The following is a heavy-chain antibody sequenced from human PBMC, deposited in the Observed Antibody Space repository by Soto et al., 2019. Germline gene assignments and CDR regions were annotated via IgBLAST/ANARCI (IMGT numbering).Heavy chain of an antibody. CDR1: GGSISSGGYY. V-gene: IGHV4-30-4*01. J-gene: IGHJ6*02. CDR3: ARDKRITIFGVVIEGDPTDYYGMDV. Sequence: PSETLSLTCTVSGGSISSGGYYWSWIRQHPGTGLEWIGHISYSGSTYYNPSLKSRVTISVDTSKNQFSLKLSSVTAADTAVYYCARDKRITIFGVVIEGDPTDYYGMDVWGQGTTVTVSS. CDR2: ISYSGST. D-gene: IGHD3-3*01.